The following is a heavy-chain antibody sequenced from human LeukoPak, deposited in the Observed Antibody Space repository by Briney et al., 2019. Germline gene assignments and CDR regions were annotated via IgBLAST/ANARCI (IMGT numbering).Heavy chain of an antibody. D-gene: IGHD6-13*01. CDR2: IQYNGTT. V-gene: IGHV4-59*01. CDR3: ARGVYIAAAQYGY. J-gene: IGHJ4*02. Sequence: PSETLSLTCTVSGDSISGYYWSWIRQPPGKGLERIGLIQYNGTTNYNPSLKSRVTISVDTSKNQFSLKLSSVTAADTAVYYCARGVYIAAAQYGYWGQGTLVTVSS. CDR1: GDSISGYY.